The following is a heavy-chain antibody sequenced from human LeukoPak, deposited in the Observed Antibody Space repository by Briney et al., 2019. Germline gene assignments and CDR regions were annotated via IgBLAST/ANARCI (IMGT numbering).Heavy chain of an antibody. Sequence: ASVKVSCKASGYTFTSYGISWVRQAPGQGLEWMGWINPNSGGTNYAQKFQGRVTMTRDTSISTAYMELSRLRSDDTAVYYCARVFSGWYGDNYWGQGTLVTVSS. V-gene: IGHV1-2*02. CDR1: GYTFTSYG. D-gene: IGHD6-19*01. CDR3: ARVFSGWYGDNY. CDR2: INPNSGGT. J-gene: IGHJ4*02.